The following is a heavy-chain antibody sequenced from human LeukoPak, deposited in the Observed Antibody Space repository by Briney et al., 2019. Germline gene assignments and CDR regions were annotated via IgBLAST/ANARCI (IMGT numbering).Heavy chain of an antibody. J-gene: IGHJ6*03. Sequence: PGRSLRLSCAGSGFTFDEHAMHWVRQAPGKGLEWVSGISWNSGSIAYADSVKGRFTISRDNAKNLLFLQMSSLRAADTALYYCVKGHCSSSSSCFPNYYYYMDVWGTGTTVTVSS. CDR3: VKGHCSSSSSCFPNYYYYMDV. CDR1: GFTFDEHA. D-gene: IGHD2-15*01. CDR2: ISWNSGSI. V-gene: IGHV3-9*01.